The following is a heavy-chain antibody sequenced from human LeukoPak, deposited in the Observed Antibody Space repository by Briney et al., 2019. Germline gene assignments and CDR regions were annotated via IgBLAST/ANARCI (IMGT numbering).Heavy chain of an antibody. CDR3: AGLSVTTSYFDY. V-gene: IGHV4-61*02. CDR2: IYTSGST. D-gene: IGHD4-17*01. J-gene: IGHJ4*02. Sequence: SQTLSLTCTVSGGSISSGSYYWSWLRQPAGKGLEWIGRIYTSGSTNYNPSLKSRVTISVDTSKNQFSLKLSSVTAADTAVYYCAGLSVTTSYFDYWGQGTLVTVSS. CDR1: GGSISSGSYY.